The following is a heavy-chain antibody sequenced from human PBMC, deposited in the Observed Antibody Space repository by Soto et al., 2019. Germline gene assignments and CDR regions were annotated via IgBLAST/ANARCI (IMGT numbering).Heavy chain of an antibody. D-gene: IGHD6-25*01. J-gene: IGHJ4*02. CDR3: ARLLYNSGWHHFDY. CDR1: GYIFTNHW. Sequence: PGESLKISCKGSGYIFTNHWISWVRQMPGKGLEWMGIMYPGDSHTRYSPSFQGQVTMSADRSITTAYLQLSGLKASDTAMYFCARLLYNSGWHHFDYWGQGTLVTVSS. CDR2: MYPGDSHT. V-gene: IGHV5-51*01.